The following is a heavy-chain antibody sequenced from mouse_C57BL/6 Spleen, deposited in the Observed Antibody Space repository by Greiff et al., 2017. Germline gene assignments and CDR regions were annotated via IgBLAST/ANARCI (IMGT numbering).Heavy chain of an antibody. CDR3: ARGGFDGPPFAW. D-gene: IGHD1-1*01. Sequence: VQLQQPGAELVKPGASVKIPCKASGYTFTDYNMDWVKQSHGKSLEWIGDINPNNGGTIYNQKFEGKATLTVDKSSSTAYMELRSLTSEDTAVYYCARGGFDGPPFAWWGQGTLVTVSA. CDR1: GYTFTDYN. CDR2: INPNNGGT. V-gene: IGHV1-18*01. J-gene: IGHJ3*01.